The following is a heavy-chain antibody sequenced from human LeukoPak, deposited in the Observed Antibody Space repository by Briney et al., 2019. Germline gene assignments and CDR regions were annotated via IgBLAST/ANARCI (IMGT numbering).Heavy chain of an antibody. CDR3: ARSYGSGNYFDY. V-gene: IGHV4-59*01. Sequence: SETLSLTCTVSGGSISNYYWSWIRQPPGKGLGWIGYIYYSGSAKYNPSLKSRVTISVDTSKNQFSLKLSSVTAADTAVYNCARSYGSGNYFDYWGQGTLVTVSS. CDR2: IYYSGSA. CDR1: GGSISNYY. J-gene: IGHJ4*02. D-gene: IGHD3-10*01.